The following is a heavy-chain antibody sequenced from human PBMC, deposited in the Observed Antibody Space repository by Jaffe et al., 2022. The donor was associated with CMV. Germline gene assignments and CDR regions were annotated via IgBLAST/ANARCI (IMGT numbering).Heavy chain of an antibody. J-gene: IGHJ3*01. CDR2: ISSTSNPI. CDR1: GFTFSAYS. D-gene: IGHD3-16*01. Sequence: EMQLVESGGGLVRPGGSLRLSCAASGFTFSAYSINWVRQAPGKGLEWVASISSTSNPIFYTDSVRGRFTIFRDNAKNSLYLQMNSLRAEDTAIYFCVRGGSSATKYDLFDLWGRGTMVTVSS. V-gene: IGHV3-21*01. CDR3: VRGGSSATKYDLFDL.